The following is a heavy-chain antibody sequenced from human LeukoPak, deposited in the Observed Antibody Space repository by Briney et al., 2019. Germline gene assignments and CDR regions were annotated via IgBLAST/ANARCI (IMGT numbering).Heavy chain of an antibody. Sequence: KASETLSLTCAVYGGSFSGYYWSWIRQPPGKGLEWIGEINHSGRNNYNPSLKSRVTISVDTSKNQFSLKLSSVTAADTAVYYCARGVRKRGITMIVVVPRGFDPWGQGTLVTVSS. J-gene: IGHJ5*02. CDR2: INHSGRN. V-gene: IGHV4-34*01. CDR3: ARGVRKRGITMIVVVPRGFDP. D-gene: IGHD3-22*01. CDR1: GGSFSGYY.